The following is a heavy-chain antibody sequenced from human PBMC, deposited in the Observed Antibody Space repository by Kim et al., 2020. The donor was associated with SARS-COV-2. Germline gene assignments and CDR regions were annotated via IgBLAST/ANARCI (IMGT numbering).Heavy chain of an antibody. CDR1: GFTFSSRA. CDR3: AKAHLQWLADY. CDR2: ISTIRDST. Sequence: GGSLRLSCAASGFTFSSRAMNWVRQAPGKGLEWVSTISTIRDSTHYADSVKGRFTISRDNSKNTLYLQMNSLRAEDTAVYYCAKAHLQWLADYWGQGSRVTVSS. V-gene: IGHV3-23*01. J-gene: IGHJ4*02. D-gene: IGHD6-19*01.